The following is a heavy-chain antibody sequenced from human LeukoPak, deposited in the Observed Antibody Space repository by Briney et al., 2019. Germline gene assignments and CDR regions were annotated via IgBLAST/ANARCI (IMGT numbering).Heavy chain of an antibody. J-gene: IGHJ4*02. CDR2: INHSGSA. CDR3: ARGLYCSSNSCYKDY. V-gene: IGHV4-34*01. Sequence: PSETLSLTCAVYGGSFSGYYWSWIRQPPGKGLEWIGEINHSGSADYNPSLKSRLTISVDRSKNQFSLKLSSVTAADTAVYYCARGLYCSSNSCYKDYWGQGTLVTVSS. D-gene: IGHD2-2*02. CDR1: GGSFSGYY.